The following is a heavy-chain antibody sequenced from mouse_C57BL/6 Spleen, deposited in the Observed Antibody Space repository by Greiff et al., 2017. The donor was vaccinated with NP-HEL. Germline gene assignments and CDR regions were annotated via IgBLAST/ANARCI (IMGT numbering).Heavy chain of an antibody. CDR1: GYTFTSYW. D-gene: IGHD2-3*01. CDR2: IDPSDSYP. J-gene: IGHJ1*03. V-gene: IGHV1-69*01. CDR3: ARSDGYYSWYFDV. Sequence: QVQLQQPGAELVMPGASVKLSCKASGYTFTSYWMHWVKQRPEQGLEWIGEIDPSDSYPNYNQKFKGKSTLTVDKSSSTAYMQLSSLTSEDSAVYYCARSDGYYSWYFDVWGTGTTVTVSS.